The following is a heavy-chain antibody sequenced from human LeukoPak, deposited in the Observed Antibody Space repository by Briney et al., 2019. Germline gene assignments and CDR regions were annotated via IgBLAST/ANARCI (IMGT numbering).Heavy chain of an antibody. CDR1: GFSFSRYW. J-gene: IGHJ3*01. V-gene: IGHV3-7*01. Sequence: GGSLRLSCSASGFSFSRYWMSWVRQAPGKGLEWVANIKQDGSQKFYVASVKGRFTISRDNAKNSLYLQMNSLRAEDTAVYYCVRGDYYDSGTSFIDAFDVWGQGTRVTVSS. CDR3: VRGDYYDSGTSFIDAFDV. CDR2: IKQDGSQK. D-gene: IGHD3-10*01.